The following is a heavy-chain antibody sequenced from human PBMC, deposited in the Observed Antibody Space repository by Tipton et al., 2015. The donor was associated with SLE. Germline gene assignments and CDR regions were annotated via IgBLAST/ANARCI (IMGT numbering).Heavy chain of an antibody. CDR2: ISYDGRSH. D-gene: IGHD6-13*01. V-gene: IGHV3-30*04. CDR1: GFAFDGYA. CDR3: AKDLRGSSSWSDSYYYYGMDV. Sequence: SLRLSCTASGFAFDGYAIHWVRQAPGKGLEWVAVISYDGRSHYYADAVKGRFTISRDNSKNTLYLQMNSLRVEDTAVYFCAKDLRGSSSWSDSYYYYGMDVWGQGTTV. J-gene: IGHJ6*02.